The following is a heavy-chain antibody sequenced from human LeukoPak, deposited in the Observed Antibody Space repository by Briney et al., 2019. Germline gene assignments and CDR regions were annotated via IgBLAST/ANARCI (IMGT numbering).Heavy chain of an antibody. CDR2: INPNSGGT. CDR3: ATINEGYYDSSLLY. D-gene: IGHD3-22*01. V-gene: IGHV1-2*02. CDR1: GYIFTGYY. Sequence: ASVKVSCKASGYIFTGYYMHWVRQAPGQGLEWMGWINPNSGGTNYAQKFQGRDTMTEDTSTDTAYMELSSLRSEDTAVYYCATINEGYYDSSLLYWGQGTLVTVSS. J-gene: IGHJ4*02.